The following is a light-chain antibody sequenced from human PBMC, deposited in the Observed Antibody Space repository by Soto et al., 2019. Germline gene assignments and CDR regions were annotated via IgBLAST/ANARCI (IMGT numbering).Light chain of an antibody. Sequence: DIQTTQCPSALSASVGDRVTIIFRASQTITNSLNWYQHKPGKAPKLLIYAASSLQSGVPSRFSGSGSGTDFTLTISSLQPEYFATYYCQQSYSTITFGQGTRLEIK. V-gene: IGKV1-39*01. J-gene: IGKJ5*01. CDR1: QTITNS. CDR3: QQSYSTIT. CDR2: AAS.